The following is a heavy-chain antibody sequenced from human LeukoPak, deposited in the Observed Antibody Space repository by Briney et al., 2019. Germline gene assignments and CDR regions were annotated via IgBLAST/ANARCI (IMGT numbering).Heavy chain of an antibody. CDR2: ISSSSSTI. D-gene: IGHD2-2*02. V-gene: IGHV3-48*02. Sequence: PGGSLRLSCAASGFTFSSYSTNWVRQAPGKGLEWVSYISSSSSTIYYADSVKGRFTISRDNAKNSLYLQMNSLRDEDTAVYYCATAILQLLYFANYYGMDVWGQGTTVTVSS. CDR1: GFTFSSYS. CDR3: ATAILQLLYFANYYGMDV. J-gene: IGHJ6*02.